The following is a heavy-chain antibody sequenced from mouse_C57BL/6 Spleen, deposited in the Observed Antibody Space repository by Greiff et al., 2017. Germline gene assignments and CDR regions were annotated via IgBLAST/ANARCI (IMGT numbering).Heavy chain of an antibody. V-gene: IGHV1-61*01. D-gene: IGHD2-4*01. J-gene: IGHJ1*03. CDR1: GYTFTSYW. CDR2: IYPSDSET. Sequence: QVQLQQPGAELVRPGSSVKLSCKASGYTFTSYWMDWVKQRPGQGLEWIGNIYPSDSETHYNQKFKDKATLTVDKSSSTAYMQLSSLTSEDSAVYYCASYDYDVGYFDVWGTGTTVTVSS. CDR3: ASYDYDVGYFDV.